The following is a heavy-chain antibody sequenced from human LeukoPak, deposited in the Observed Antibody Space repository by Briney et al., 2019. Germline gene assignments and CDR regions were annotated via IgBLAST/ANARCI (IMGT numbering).Heavy chain of an antibody. CDR2: IPSDGGNQ. Sequence: GGSLRLSCAASGFTFSQYAVHWVRQAPGEGLEWVAVIPSDGGNQYYSDSVKGRFTISRDNSKNTLYLQMNSLRAEDTAVYYCARDRVDTAMGYYYYYGMDVWGQGTTVTVSS. V-gene: IGHV3-30*14. D-gene: IGHD5-18*01. J-gene: IGHJ6*02. CDR3: ARDRVDTAMGYYYYYGMDV. CDR1: GFTFSQYA.